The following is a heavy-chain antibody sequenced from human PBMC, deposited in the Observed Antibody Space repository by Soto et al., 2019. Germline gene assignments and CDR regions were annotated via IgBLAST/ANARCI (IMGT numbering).Heavy chain of an antibody. V-gene: IGHV4-34*01. CDR2: INHSGST. CDR3: ARLRYYYGSGNYYYYGMDV. CDR1: GGSFSGYY. Sequence: SETLSLTCAVYGGSFSGYYWSWIRQPPGKGLEWIGEINHSGSTNYNPSLKSRVTISVDTSKNQFSLKLSSVTAADTAVYYCARLRYYYGSGNYYYYGMDVWGQGTTVT. J-gene: IGHJ6*02. D-gene: IGHD3-10*01.